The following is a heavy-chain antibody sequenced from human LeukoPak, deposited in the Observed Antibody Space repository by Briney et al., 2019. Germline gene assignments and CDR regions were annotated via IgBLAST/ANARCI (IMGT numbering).Heavy chain of an antibody. Sequence: PGGSLRLSCTASGFTFGDYAMIWVRQAPGKGLEWVSVIYSGGSTYYADSVKGRFTLSRDNSKNTLYLQMNSLRAEDTAVYYCAREAVTRNYFDYWGQGTLVTVSS. CDR1: GFTFGDYA. J-gene: IGHJ4*02. CDR3: AREAVTRNYFDY. V-gene: IGHV3-53*01. CDR2: IYSGGST. D-gene: IGHD4-17*01.